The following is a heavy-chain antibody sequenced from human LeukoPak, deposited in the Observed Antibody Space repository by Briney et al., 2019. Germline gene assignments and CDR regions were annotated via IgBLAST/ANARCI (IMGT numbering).Heavy chain of an antibody. Sequence: GGSLRLSCAASGFTFSNAWMSWVRQAPGKGLEWVGRIKSKTDGGTTDYAAPVKGRFTISRDDSKNTLYLQMNSLKTEDTAVYYCTTDVLKLYQGYSGYDNFDYWGQGTLVTVSS. D-gene: IGHD5-12*01. CDR1: GFTFSNAW. V-gene: IGHV3-15*01. J-gene: IGHJ4*02. CDR3: TTDVLKLYQGYSGYDNFDY. CDR2: IKSKTDGGTT.